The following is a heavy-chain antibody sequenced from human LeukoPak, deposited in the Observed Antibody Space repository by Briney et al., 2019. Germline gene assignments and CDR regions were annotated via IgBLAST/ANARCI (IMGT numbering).Heavy chain of an antibody. V-gene: IGHV3-66*02. CDR1: GFTVVTNY. CDR3: AKVFWGDPRNFDY. CDR2: IYSGGSK. D-gene: IGHD2-21*02. J-gene: IGHJ4*02. Sequence: GGSLRLSCAASGFTVVTNYINWVRQPPGKGLEWVSVIYSGGSKYYADSVKGRFTTSRDNSKNTVYLQMNSLRAEDTAVYYCAKVFWGDPRNFDYWGQGTLVTVSS.